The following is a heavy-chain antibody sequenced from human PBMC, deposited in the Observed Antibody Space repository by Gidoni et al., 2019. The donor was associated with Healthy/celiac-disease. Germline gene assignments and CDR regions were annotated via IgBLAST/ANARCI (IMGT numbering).Heavy chain of an antibody. V-gene: IGHV3-15*01. CDR2: IKSKTDGGTT. CDR3: TTGPRDSYGYYLADY. J-gene: IGHJ4*02. CDR1: GFTFSNAW. Sequence: EVQLVESGGGLVKPGGSLRLSCAASGFTFSNAWMSWVRQAPGKGLEWVGRIKSKTDGGTTDYAAPVKGRFTISRDDSKNTLYLQMNSLKTEDTAVYYCTTGPRDSYGYYLADYWGQGTLVTVSS. D-gene: IGHD5-18*01.